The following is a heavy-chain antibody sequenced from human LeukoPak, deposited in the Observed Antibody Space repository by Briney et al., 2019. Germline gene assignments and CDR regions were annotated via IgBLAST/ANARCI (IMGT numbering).Heavy chain of an antibody. V-gene: IGHV3-21*01. J-gene: IGHJ6*02. CDR1: GFTFSDYS. Sequence: GGSLRLSCAASGFTFSDYSMNWVHQAPGKGLEWVSFISSSSSYIYYTDSVKGRFTISRDNAKNSLYLQMNSLRAEDTAVYYCARGGYSNYYYYYGMDVWGQGTTVTVSS. CDR2: ISSSSSYI. D-gene: IGHD4-11*01. CDR3: ARGGYSNYYYYYGMDV.